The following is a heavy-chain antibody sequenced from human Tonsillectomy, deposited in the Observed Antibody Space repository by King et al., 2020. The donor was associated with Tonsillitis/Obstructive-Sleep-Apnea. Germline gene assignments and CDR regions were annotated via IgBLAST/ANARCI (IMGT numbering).Heavy chain of an antibody. CDR1: GFSFSTSGVA. V-gene: IGHV2-5*02. CDR3: AHLRGYDFVWGTYRLDY. D-gene: IGHD3-16*02. J-gene: IGHJ4*02. Sequence: TLKESGPTLVKPTQTLTLTCTFSGFSFSTSGVAVGWIRQPPGKALEWLALIYWDDDKRYSPSLKSRLTITKDPPKNQVVLTMTNMDPVDTATYYCAHLRGYDFVWGTYRLDYWGQGTLVTVSS. CDR2: IYWDDDK.